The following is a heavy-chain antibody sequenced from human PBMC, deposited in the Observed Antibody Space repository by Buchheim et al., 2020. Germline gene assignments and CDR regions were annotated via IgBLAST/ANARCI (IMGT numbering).Heavy chain of an antibody. D-gene: IGHD6-19*01. J-gene: IGHJ4*02. Sequence: EVQLVQSGAEVKKPGESLRISCKGSGYSFTGYWISWVRQMPGKGLEWMGKINPSDSYTNYSPSFQGHVSTSADKSISTAYPEWRSLKASDTAMYYCARHDNGGWYPLVYWGQGTL. CDR3: ARHDNGGWYPLVY. V-gene: IGHV5-10-1*03. CDR2: INPSDSYT. CDR1: GYSFTGYW.